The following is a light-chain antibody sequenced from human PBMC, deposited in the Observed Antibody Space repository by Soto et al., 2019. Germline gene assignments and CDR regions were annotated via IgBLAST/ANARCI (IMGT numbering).Light chain of an antibody. V-gene: IGLV2-14*01. Sequence: QSALTQPASVSGSPGPSITISCTGTSSDVGGYNYVSWYQHHPGKAPKLMIHEVSDRPSGISHRFSGSKSGNTASLTISGLQAEDEADYYCSSYRSDTTYVFGTGTKLTVL. J-gene: IGLJ1*01. CDR1: SSDVGGYNY. CDR2: EVS. CDR3: SSYRSDTTYV.